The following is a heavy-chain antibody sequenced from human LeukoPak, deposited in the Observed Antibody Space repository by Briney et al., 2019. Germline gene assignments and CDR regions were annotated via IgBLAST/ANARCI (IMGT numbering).Heavy chain of an antibody. Sequence: GGSLRLSCAASGFTFSSYAMNWVRQAPGKGLEWVSVIYSGYSTYYADSVKGRFTISRDNSKNTLYPQMNSLRAEDTAVYYCARGEGYCGGDCYSHDYWGQGTLVTVSS. V-gene: IGHV3-53*01. CDR2: IYSGYST. CDR1: GFTFSSYA. D-gene: IGHD2-21*02. CDR3: ARGEGYCGGDCYSHDY. J-gene: IGHJ4*02.